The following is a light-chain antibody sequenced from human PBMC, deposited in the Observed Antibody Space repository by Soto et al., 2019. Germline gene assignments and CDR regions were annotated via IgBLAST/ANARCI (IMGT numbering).Light chain of an antibody. CDR3: SSHTSRSTLV. CDR1: SSDVGGYNY. Sequence: LTQPASVSGSPGQSITISCTGTSSDVGGYNYVSWYQQHPGKAPKLMIYEVTNRPSGVSNRFSGSKSGNTASLTISGLQAEDEADYYCSSHTSRSTLVFGTGTKVTVL. V-gene: IGLV2-14*01. J-gene: IGLJ1*01. CDR2: EVT.